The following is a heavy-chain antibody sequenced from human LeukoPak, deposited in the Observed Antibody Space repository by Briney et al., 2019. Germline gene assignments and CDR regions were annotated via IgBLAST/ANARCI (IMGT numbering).Heavy chain of an antibody. CDR3: ARDLALSSGLPLNLYYYYYMDV. D-gene: IGHD6-19*01. CDR1: GYTFTGYY. V-gene: IGHV1-2*02. J-gene: IGHJ6*03. Sequence: GASVKVSCKASGYTFTGYYMHWVRQAPGQGLEWMGWINPNSGGTNYAQKFQGRVTMTRDTSISTAYMELSRLRSDDTAVYYCARDLALSSGLPLNLYYYYYMDVWGKGTTVTVSS. CDR2: INPNSGGT.